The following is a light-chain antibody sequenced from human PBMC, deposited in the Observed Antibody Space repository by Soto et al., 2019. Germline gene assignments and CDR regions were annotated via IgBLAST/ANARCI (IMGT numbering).Light chain of an antibody. Sequence: SVLTQPPSASGTPGQRVTIACSGSSSNIGSNTVNWYQQLPGTAPKLRMYSNNQRPSGVPDRFSGSKSGTSASLAISGLQSEDEADYYCAAWDDSLEGYVFGTGTKLTVL. V-gene: IGLV1-44*01. CDR3: AAWDDSLEGYV. CDR1: SSNIGSNT. J-gene: IGLJ1*01. CDR2: SNN.